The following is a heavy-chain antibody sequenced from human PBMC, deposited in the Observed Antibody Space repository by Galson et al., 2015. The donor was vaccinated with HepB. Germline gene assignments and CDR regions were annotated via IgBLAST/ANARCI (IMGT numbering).Heavy chain of an antibody. D-gene: IGHD6-19*01. CDR2: ISYDGSNK. Sequence: SLRLSCAASGFTFSSYGMHWVRQAPGKGLEWVAVISYDGSNKYYADSVKGRFTISRDNSKNTLYLQMNSLRAEDTAVYYCAKDQSALVGSGWHTGGHDAFDIWGQGTMVTVSS. CDR1: GFTFSSYG. CDR3: AKDQSALVGSGWHTGGHDAFDI. J-gene: IGHJ3*02. V-gene: IGHV3-30*18.